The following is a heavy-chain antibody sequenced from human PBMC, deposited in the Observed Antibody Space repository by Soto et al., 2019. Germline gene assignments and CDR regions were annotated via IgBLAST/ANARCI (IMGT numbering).Heavy chain of an antibody. J-gene: IGHJ4*02. CDR3: ARQRTTVVTQAYFDH. V-gene: IGHV4-39*01. CDR1: GEPISSSSYY. CDR2: IYHSGRT. Sequence: PSETLSLTRIVSGEPISSSSYYWRWIHQPPGKGMEWIGSIYHSGRTYYNPSFKSRGTISIDTSKNQFSLKLSSVTATDTAVYYCARQRTTVVTQAYFDHWGQGALVTVS. D-gene: IGHD2-21*02.